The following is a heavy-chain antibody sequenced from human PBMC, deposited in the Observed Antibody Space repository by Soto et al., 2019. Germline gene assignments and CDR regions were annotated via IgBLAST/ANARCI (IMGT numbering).Heavy chain of an antibody. CDR1: GGSLNTYY. D-gene: IGHD3-22*01. Sequence: QVQLHESGPGLVKPSETLSLSCSVSGGSLNTYYWSWIRQPPGRGLEWIGYIYYTGTTTYNPSLKSRVAISIDTSKNQFSLQLTSVIAADTAVYYCARLGDYYQSLDTWGQGTLVTVSS. CDR3: ARLGDYYQSLDT. V-gene: IGHV4-59*08. J-gene: IGHJ5*02. CDR2: IYYTGTT.